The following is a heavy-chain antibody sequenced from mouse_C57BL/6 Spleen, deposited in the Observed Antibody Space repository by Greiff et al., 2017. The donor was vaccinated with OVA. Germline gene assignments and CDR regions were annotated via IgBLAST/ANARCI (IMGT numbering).Heavy chain of an antibody. D-gene: IGHD1-1*01. V-gene: IGHV1-42*01. Sequence: EVQLQQSGPELVKPGASVKISCKASGYSFTGYYMNWVKQSPEKSLEWIGEINPSTGGTTYNQKFKAKATLTVDKSSSTAYMQLKSLTSEDSAVYYCARKGISYNFDYWGQGTTLTVSS. CDR2: INPSTGGT. J-gene: IGHJ2*01. CDR1: GYSFTGYY. CDR3: ARKGISYNFDY.